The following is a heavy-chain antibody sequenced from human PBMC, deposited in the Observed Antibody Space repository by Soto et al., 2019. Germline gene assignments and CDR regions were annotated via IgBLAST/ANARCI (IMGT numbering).Heavy chain of an antibody. Sequence: GSGPTLVNPTQTLTLTCTFSGFSLSTSGVGVGWIRQPPGKALEWLALIYWDDDKRYSPSLKSRLTITKDTSKNQVVLTMTNMDPVDTATYYCAHGFRITIFGVVTNWFDPWGQGTLVTVSS. D-gene: IGHD3-3*01. CDR3: AHGFRITIFGVVTNWFDP. V-gene: IGHV2-5*02. CDR2: IYWDDDK. J-gene: IGHJ5*02. CDR1: GFSLSTSGVG.